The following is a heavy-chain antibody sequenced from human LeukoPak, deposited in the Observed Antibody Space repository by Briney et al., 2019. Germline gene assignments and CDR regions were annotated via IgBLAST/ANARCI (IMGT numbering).Heavy chain of an antibody. V-gene: IGHV3-9*01. J-gene: IGHJ4*02. CDR1: GFTFDDYA. Sequence: PGGSLRLSCAASGFTFDDYAMHWVRQAPGKGLEWVSGISWNSGSIGYADSVKGRFTISRDNAKNPLYLQMNSLRAEDTALYYCAKEYSSGWYYFDYWGQGTLVTVSS. CDR2: ISWNSGSI. CDR3: AKEYSSGWYYFDY. D-gene: IGHD6-19*01.